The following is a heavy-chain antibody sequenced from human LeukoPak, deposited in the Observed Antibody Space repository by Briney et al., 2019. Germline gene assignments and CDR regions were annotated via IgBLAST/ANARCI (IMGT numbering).Heavy chain of an antibody. CDR2: IYYSGST. V-gene: IGHV4-39*01. D-gene: IGHD1-26*01. J-gene: IGHJ4*02. Sequence: SETLSLTCTVSGGSISSSSYYWGWIRQPPGKGLEWIGSIYYSGSTYYNPSLKSRVTISVDTSKNQFSLKLSSVTAADTAVYYCARTSGSLVPFDDWGQGTLVTVSS. CDR3: ARTSGSLVPFDD. CDR1: GGSISSSSYY.